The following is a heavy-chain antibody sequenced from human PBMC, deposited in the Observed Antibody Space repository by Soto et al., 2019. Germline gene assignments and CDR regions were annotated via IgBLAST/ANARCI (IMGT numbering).Heavy chain of an antibody. CDR2: INHSGST. J-gene: IGHJ4*02. Sequence: PSETLSLTCAVYGGSFSGYYWSWIRQPPGKGLEWIGEINHSGSTNYNPSLKSRVTISVDTSKNQFSLKLSSVTAADTAVYYCASVGSWGDYVNDYWGQGTLVTVSS. CDR1: GGSFSGYY. CDR3: ASVGSWGDYVNDY. V-gene: IGHV4-34*01. D-gene: IGHD4-17*01.